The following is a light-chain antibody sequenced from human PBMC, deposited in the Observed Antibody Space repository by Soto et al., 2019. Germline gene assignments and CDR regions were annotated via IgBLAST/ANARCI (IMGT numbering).Light chain of an antibody. CDR1: SSNIGNNF. CDR2: DDT. J-gene: IGLJ3*02. V-gene: IGLV1-51*01. CDR3: ANGGGSLSMA. Sequence: QSVLTQPPSVSAAPGQKVTISCSGTSSNIGNNFVSWYQHFPGKAPKLLIFDDTKRPSGIPDRCSGSKSGTSATLGITGLETGDEDDYYCANGGGSLSMAFGGGTKLTVL.